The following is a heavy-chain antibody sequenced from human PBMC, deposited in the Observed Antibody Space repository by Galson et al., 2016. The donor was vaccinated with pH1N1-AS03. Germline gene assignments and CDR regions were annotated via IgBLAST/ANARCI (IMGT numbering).Heavy chain of an antibody. D-gene: IGHD5-24*01. CDR1: GFTFSKYA. CDR3: AKRSQWLLGLYYYYGLDV. Sequence: SLRLSCAGSGFTFSKYAMSWVRQAPGKGLEWVSGISASGGETHYADSVKGRFTVSRDNSKNTLYLKMNSLRAEDTALYYCAKRSQWLLGLYYYYGLDVWGQGTTVTVSS. CDR2: ISASGGET. V-gene: IGHV3-23*01. J-gene: IGHJ6*02.